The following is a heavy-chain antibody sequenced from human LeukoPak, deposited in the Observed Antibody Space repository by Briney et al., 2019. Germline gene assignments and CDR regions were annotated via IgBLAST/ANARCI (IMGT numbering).Heavy chain of an antibody. V-gene: IGHV3-30*02. CDR2: IRYDGSDK. Sequence: GGSLRLSCAASGFTFSSYGMYWVRQAPGKGLEWVAFIRYDGSDKYYADSVKGRFTISRDNAKNSLYLQMNSLRAEDTAVYYCASRIAARPGGFDYWGQGTLVTVSS. D-gene: IGHD6-6*01. CDR3: ASRIAARPGGFDY. J-gene: IGHJ4*02. CDR1: GFTFSSYG.